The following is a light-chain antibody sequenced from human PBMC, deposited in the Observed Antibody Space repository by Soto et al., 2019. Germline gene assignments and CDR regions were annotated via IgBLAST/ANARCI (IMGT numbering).Light chain of an antibody. Sequence: DIQMTQSPSTLSASVGDRVTITCRASQSVTNWLAWYQQKPGKAPNLLIYDASRLQSGIPSRFSGSGSGTEFTLTISSLQPYDFATYYCQQYTTSPYTFGQGTKLEIK. CDR2: DAS. CDR1: QSVTNW. CDR3: QQYTTSPYT. V-gene: IGKV1-5*01. J-gene: IGKJ2*01.